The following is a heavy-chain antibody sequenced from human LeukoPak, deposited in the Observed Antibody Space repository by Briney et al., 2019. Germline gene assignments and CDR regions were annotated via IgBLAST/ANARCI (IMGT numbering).Heavy chain of an antibody. Sequence: GGSLRLSCVVSGFTFSSYAMHWVRQAPGKGLEWVAVISYDGSNKHHADSVKGRFTISRDNSKNTLYLQMNSLRAEDTAVYYCASSVAAGHYYYYGMDVWGKGTTVTVSS. CDR1: GFTFSSYA. D-gene: IGHD6-13*01. CDR3: ASSVAAGHYYYYGMDV. J-gene: IGHJ6*04. V-gene: IGHV3-30*04. CDR2: ISYDGSNK.